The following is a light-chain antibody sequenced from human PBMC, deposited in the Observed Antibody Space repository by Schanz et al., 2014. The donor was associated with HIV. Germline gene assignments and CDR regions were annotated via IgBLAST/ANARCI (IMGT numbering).Light chain of an antibody. J-gene: IGKJ4*01. CDR3: QQYNDWPLT. Sequence: EIVLTQSPGTLSLSPGERATLSCRASQSVSSSYLAWYQQKPGQAPRLLIYGASTRATGIPDRFSGSGSGTEFTLTINSLQSEDFAVYYCQQYNDWPLTFGGGTKVEIK. CDR2: GAS. V-gene: IGKV3D-15*01. CDR1: QSVSSSY.